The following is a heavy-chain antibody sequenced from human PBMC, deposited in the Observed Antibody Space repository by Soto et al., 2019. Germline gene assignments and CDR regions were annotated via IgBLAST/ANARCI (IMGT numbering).Heavy chain of an antibody. D-gene: IGHD2-15*01. Sequence: SETLSLTCAVYGGSFSDYYWSWIRQPPGKGLEWIGEINHSGGTNYSPSLKSRVTISIDTSKNQFSLKLSSMTAEDTAVYYCARPYGGKIGDALDLWGQGTTVTVSS. CDR2: INHSGGT. CDR3: ARPYGGKIGDALDL. V-gene: IGHV4-34*01. J-gene: IGHJ3*01. CDR1: GGSFSDYY.